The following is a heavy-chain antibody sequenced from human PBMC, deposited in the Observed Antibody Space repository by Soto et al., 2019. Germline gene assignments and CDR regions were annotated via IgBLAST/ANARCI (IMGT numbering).Heavy chain of an antibody. Sequence: ASVKVSFKASGYTFTSDDISWVRQAPGQGLELMGWISAYKGNTNYSQKLQGRVTMTTDTSTSTAYMELRSLRSDDTAVYYCASGRYCSGGSCYTLRYWGQGTLVTVSS. D-gene: IGHD2-15*01. V-gene: IGHV1-18*01. CDR1: GYTFTSDD. CDR2: ISAYKGNT. J-gene: IGHJ4*02. CDR3: ASGRYCSGGSCYTLRY.